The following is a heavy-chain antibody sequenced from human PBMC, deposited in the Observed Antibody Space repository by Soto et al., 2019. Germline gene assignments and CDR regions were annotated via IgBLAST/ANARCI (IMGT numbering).Heavy chain of an antibody. CDR3: ARGLGYCSGGSCYVDY. CDR1: GFTFSSYW. J-gene: IGHJ4*02. D-gene: IGHD2-15*01. Sequence: PGGPLRLSCAASGFTFSSYWMYWVRQAQGKGLEWVSSISSSSSYIYYADSVKGRFTISRDNAKNSLYLQMNSLRAEDTAVYYCARGLGYCSGGSCYVDYWGQGTLVTVSS. V-gene: IGHV3-21*01. CDR2: ISSSSSYI.